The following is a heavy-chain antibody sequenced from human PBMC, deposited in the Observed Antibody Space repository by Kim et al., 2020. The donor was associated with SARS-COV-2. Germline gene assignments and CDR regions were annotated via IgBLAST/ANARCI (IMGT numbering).Heavy chain of an antibody. D-gene: IGHD6-13*01. Sequence: ADSVQGRFTISRYNSQNTLYLQMNSLRAEDTAVYYCARGVAAAGTGAWFDPWGQGTLVTVSS. J-gene: IGHJ5*02. V-gene: IGHV3-30*01. CDR3: ARGVAAAGTGAWFDP.